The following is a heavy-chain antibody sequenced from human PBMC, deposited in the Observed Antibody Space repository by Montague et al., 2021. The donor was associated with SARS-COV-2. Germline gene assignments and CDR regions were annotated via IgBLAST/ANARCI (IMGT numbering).Heavy chain of an antibody. J-gene: IGHJ3*02. V-gene: IGHV4-39*01. CDR1: GDSINNSRYY. CDR2: IYYSGSA. Sequence: SETRSLTCSVSGDSINNSRYYWGWIRQPPGKGLEWIGTIYYSGSAYYNPSLKSRVTISVDTSKDQFSLKLNSVTATDTAVYYCARLEPTRGVIIRGAFHIWGQGTKVTVSS. D-gene: IGHD3-10*01. CDR3: ARLEPTRGVIIRGAFHI.